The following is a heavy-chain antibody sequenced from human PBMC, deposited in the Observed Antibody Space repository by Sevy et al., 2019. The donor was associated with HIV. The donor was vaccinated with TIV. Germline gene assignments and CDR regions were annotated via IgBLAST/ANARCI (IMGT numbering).Heavy chain of an antibody. J-gene: IGHJ4*02. D-gene: IGHD2-15*01. CDR2: KNQAGSDK. CDR3: AGGGFLSRY. CDR1: GFTFSDSW. V-gene: IGHV3-7*01. Sequence: GGSLRLSCAASGFTFSDSWMTWVRQGPGKGLEWVANKNQAGSDKYYVDSVRGRFTTSRDNAKNSLYLQMNSLRVEDTALYYCAGGGFLSRYWGQGSLVTVSS.